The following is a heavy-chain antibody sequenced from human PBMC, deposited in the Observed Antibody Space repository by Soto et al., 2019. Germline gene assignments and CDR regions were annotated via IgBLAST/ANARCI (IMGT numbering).Heavy chain of an antibody. CDR2: IYYSGST. J-gene: IGHJ4*02. CDR1: GGSISSGGYY. V-gene: IGHV4-31*03. Sequence: QVQLQESGPGLVKPSQTLSLTCTVSGGSISSGGYYWSWIRQHPGKGLEWIGYIYYSGSTYYNPSLKSRVTISVDTSKNQFALKLSSVTAADTAVYYCARASSDSSSPYGAIDYWGQGTLVTVSS. D-gene: IGHD6-13*01. CDR3: ARASSDSSSPYGAIDY.